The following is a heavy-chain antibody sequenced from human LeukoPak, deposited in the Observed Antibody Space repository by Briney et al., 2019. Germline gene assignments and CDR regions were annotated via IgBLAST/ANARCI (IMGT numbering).Heavy chain of an antibody. V-gene: IGHV4-31*03. D-gene: IGHD1-14*01. J-gene: IGHJ5*02. CDR1: GGSISSGGYY. CDR3: ARDNAELPYNWFDP. Sequence: SETPSLTCTVSGGSISSGGYYWSWIRQHPGKGLEWIGYIYYSGSTYYNPSLKSRVTISVDTSKNQFSLKLSSVTAADTAVYYCARDNAELPYNWFDPWGQGTLVTVSS. CDR2: IYYSGST.